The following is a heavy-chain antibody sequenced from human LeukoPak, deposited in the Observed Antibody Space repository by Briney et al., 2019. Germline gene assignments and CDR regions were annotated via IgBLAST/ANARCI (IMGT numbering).Heavy chain of an antibody. CDR3: AKEERWRLQKDV. J-gene: IGHJ6*04. CDR2: ISGSGGST. CDR1: GFTFSSFG. Sequence: GGTLRLSCAASGFTFSSFGMSWVRQAPGKRLEWVSAISGSGGSTYYADSVKGRFTISRDNSKNTLYLQMNSLRAEDTAVYYCAKEERWRLQKDVWGKGTTVTISS. D-gene: IGHD5-24*01. V-gene: IGHV3-23*01.